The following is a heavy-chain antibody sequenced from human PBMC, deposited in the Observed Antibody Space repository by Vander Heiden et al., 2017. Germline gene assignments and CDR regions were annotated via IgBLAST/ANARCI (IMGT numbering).Heavy chain of an antibody. CDR2: ISYDGSNK. D-gene: IGHD2-2*01. J-gene: IGHJ6*02. Sequence: QVQLVESGGGVVQPGRSLRLSCAASGFPFSSYGMHWVRQAPGKGLGWVAVISYDGSNKYYADSVKGRFTISRDNSKNTLYLQMNSLRAEDTAVYYCAKDFSLPNYYYYGMDVWGQGTTVTVSS. V-gene: IGHV3-30*18. CDR3: AKDFSLPNYYYYGMDV. CDR1: GFPFSSYG.